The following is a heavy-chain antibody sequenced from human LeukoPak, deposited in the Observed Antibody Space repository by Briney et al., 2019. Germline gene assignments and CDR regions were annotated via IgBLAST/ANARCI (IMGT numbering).Heavy chain of an antibody. CDR2: IYYSGST. CDR1: GGSISSYY. Sequence: PSETLSLTCTVSGGSISSYYWSWIRQPPGKGLEWIGYIYYSGSTNYNPSLKSRVTISVDTSKNQFSLKLSSVTAADTAVYYCARDNPHNYYDSSGYSYWYFDLRGRGTLVTVSS. D-gene: IGHD3-22*01. CDR3: ARDNPHNYYDSSGYSYWYFDL. V-gene: IGHV4-59*01. J-gene: IGHJ2*01.